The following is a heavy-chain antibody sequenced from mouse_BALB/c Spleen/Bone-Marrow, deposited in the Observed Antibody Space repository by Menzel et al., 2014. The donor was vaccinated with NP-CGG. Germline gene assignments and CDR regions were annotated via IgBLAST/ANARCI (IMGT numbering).Heavy chain of an antibody. CDR1: EYAFTSHD. Sequence: EVQVVESGGGLVQPGESLKLSCESTEYAFTSHDMSWVRKTPEKRLELVAAINSDGGNTNYPDTMERRFTISRDNTKKTLYLQISSLRSEDTALYYCTRHGFYYAMDYWGQGTSVTVSS. CDR2: INSDGGNT. CDR3: TRHGFYYAMDY. J-gene: IGHJ4*01. V-gene: IGHV5-2*01.